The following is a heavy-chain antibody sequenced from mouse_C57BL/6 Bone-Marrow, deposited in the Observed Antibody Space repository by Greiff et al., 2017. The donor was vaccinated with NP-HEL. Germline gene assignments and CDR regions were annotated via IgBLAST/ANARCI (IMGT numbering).Heavy chain of an antibody. Sequence: VQLQQSGAELVRPGASVTLSCKASGYTFTDYEMHWVKQTPVHGLEWIGAIDPETGGTAYNQKFKGKAILTADKSSSTAYMELRSLKSEDSAVYYCTSMVTPAWFAYWGQGTLVTVSA. CDR2: IDPETGGT. V-gene: IGHV1-15*01. D-gene: IGHD2-2*01. J-gene: IGHJ3*01. CDR1: GYTFTDYE. CDR3: TSMVTPAWFAY.